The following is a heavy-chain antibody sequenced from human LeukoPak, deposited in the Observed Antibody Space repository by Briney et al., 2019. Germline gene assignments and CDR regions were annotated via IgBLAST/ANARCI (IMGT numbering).Heavy chain of an antibody. CDR3: ARANFLYCSSTTCLFDY. V-gene: IGHV1-2*02. CDR2: INPNDGDT. Sequence: RGASVKVSCKASGYTFTDYYMHWVRQAPGQGFEWMGWINPNDGDTNYAQKFQGRVTMTRDTSISTAHMEVSRLRSDDTAVYYCARANFLYCSSTTCLFDYWGQGTLVTVSS. D-gene: IGHD2-2*01. CDR1: GYTFTDYY. J-gene: IGHJ4*02.